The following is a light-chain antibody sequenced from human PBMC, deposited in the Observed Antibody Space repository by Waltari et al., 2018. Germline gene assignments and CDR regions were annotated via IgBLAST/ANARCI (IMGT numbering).Light chain of an antibody. Sequence: QSALTHPASVSGSPGQSITLPCTGTRSDIGAYNYVSWYQPHSGKAPKLIISGVSDRPSGVSNRFSASKSANTASLTISGLQAEDEADYYCGSFTNTNTWVFGGGTRVTVL. V-gene: IGLV2-14*03. CDR2: GVS. CDR1: RSDIGAYNY. CDR3: GSFTNTNTWV. J-gene: IGLJ3*02.